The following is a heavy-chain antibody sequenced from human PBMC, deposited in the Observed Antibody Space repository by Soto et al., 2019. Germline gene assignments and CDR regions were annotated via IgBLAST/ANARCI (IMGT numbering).Heavy chain of an antibody. J-gene: IGHJ6*02. CDR1: GFSLSTSGVG. V-gene: IGHV2-5*02. CDR2: IYWDDDK. D-gene: IGHD4-17*01. CDR3: AHRYISTVVTYGMDV. Sequence: GPTLVNPTQTLTLTCTFSGFSLSTSGVGVGWIRQPPGKALEWLALIYWDDDKRYSPSLKSRLTITKDTSKNQVVLTMTNMDPVDTATYYCAHRYISTVVTYGMDVWGQGTTVTVSS.